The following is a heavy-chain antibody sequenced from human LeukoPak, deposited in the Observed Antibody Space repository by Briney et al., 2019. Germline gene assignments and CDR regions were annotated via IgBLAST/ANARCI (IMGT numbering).Heavy chain of an antibody. CDR1: GFTFDDYG. CDR3: ARDRGAALLGAFDP. V-gene: IGHV3-20*01. J-gene: IGHJ5*02. CDR2: INWNGGST. D-gene: IGHD6-6*01. Sequence: GGSLRLSCAASGFTFDDYGMSWVRQAPGKGLEWVSGINWNGGSTGHADSVKGRFTISRDNAKNSLYLQMNSLRAEDTALYHCARDRGAALLGAFDPWGQGTLVTVSS.